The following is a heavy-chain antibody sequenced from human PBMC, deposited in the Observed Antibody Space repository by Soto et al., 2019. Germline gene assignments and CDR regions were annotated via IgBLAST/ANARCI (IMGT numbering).Heavy chain of an antibody. CDR3: ARGVHSDSSGYYYFY. J-gene: IGHJ4*02. Sequence: QVQLVQSGAEVKKPGSSVKVSCKASGGTFSTYAIDWVRQAPGQGLEWMGGIIPLFGTAKYAQNFQGRITITADESTNTADMELRSLRSQDTAVYYCARGVHSDSSGYYYFYWGQGTLVTVSS. D-gene: IGHD3-22*01. V-gene: IGHV1-69*01. CDR1: GGTFSTYA. CDR2: IIPLFGTA.